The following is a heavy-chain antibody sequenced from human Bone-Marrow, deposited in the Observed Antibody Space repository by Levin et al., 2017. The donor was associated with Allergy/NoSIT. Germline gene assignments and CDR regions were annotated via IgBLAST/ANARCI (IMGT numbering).Heavy chain of an antibody. D-gene: IGHD1-1*01. CDR3: ARHFEGAILKPTDPTKTRHFDY. CDR1: GGSISSSSYY. V-gene: IGHV4-39*01. CDR2: IYYSGST. J-gene: IGHJ4*02. Sequence: SETLSLTCTVSGGSISSSSYYWGWIRQPPGKGLEWIGSIYYSGSTYYNPSLKSRVTISVDTSKNQFSLKLSSVTAADTAVYYCARHFEGAILKPTDPTKTRHFDYWGQGTLVTVSS.